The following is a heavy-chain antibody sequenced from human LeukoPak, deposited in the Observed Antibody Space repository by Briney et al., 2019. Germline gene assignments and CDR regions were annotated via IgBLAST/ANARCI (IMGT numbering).Heavy chain of an antibody. CDR1: GGSNSSYY. CDR3: ATTVAGTEGFDY. Sequence: PSETLSLTCTVSGGSNSSYYWSWIRQPPGKGLEWIGYIYYSGSTNYNPSLKSRVTISVDTSKNQFSLKLSSVTAADTAVYYCATTVAGTEGFDYWGQGTLVTVSS. V-gene: IGHV4-59*01. CDR2: IYYSGST. D-gene: IGHD6-19*01. J-gene: IGHJ4*02.